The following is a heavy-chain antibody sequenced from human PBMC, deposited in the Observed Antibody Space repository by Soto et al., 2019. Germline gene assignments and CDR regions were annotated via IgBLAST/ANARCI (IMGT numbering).Heavy chain of an antibody. CDR3: AREGVRGVNYIYYFDY. CDR2: IYYSGST. V-gene: IGHV4-59*01. J-gene: IGHJ4*02. Sequence: PSETLSLTCTVSGGSISSYYWSWIRQPPGKGLEWIGYIYYSGSTNYNPSLKSRVTISVDTSKNQFSLKLSSVTAADTAVYYCAREGVRGVNYIYYFDYWGQGTLVTVSS. CDR1: GGSISSYY. D-gene: IGHD3-10*01.